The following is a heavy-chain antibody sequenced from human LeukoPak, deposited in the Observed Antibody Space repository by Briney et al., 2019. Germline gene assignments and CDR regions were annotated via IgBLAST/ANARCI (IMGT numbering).Heavy chain of an antibody. CDR2: INQDGSEK. Sequence: LTGGSLRLSCAASGFTFSSYWMSWVRQAPGKGLEWVAYINQDGSEKNYADSVKGRFTVSRDNAKNSLYLQMNSLRAEDTAVYYCARVNSSSWYYYYYYMDVWGKGTTVTVSS. CDR1: GFTFSSYW. D-gene: IGHD6-13*01. CDR3: ARVNSSSWYYYYYYMDV. V-gene: IGHV3-7*01. J-gene: IGHJ6*03.